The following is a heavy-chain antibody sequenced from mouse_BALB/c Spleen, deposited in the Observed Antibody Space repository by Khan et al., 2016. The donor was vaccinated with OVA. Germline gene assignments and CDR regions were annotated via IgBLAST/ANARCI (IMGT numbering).Heavy chain of an antibody. CDR2: INPHIGET. CDR1: GYSFTGYF. D-gene: IGHD1-1*01. Sequence: EVQLQQSGPELVKPGASVKISCKASGYSFTGYFMNWVMQSHGKRLEWIGRINPHIGETFYNQKFKDKATLTVDESSSTAHMELRSLASEDSAVYDCARKNGSDCDYWGQGTTLTVSS. V-gene: IGHV1-20*02. CDR3: ARKNGSDCDY. J-gene: IGHJ2*01.